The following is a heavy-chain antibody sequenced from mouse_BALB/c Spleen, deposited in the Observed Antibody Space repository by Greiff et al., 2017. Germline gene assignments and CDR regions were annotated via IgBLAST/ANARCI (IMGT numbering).Heavy chain of an antibody. CDR2: ISSGGSYT. Sequence: EVQGVESGGGLVKPGGSLKLSCAASGFTFSSYAMSWVRQSPEKRLEWVAEISSGGSYTYYPDTVTGRFTISRDNAKNTLYLEMSSLRSEDTAMYYCARTYYGNYNYYAMDYWGQGTSVTVSS. CDR3: ARTYYGNYNYYAMDY. V-gene: IGHV5-9-4*01. CDR1: GFTFSSYA. J-gene: IGHJ4*01. D-gene: IGHD2-10*01.